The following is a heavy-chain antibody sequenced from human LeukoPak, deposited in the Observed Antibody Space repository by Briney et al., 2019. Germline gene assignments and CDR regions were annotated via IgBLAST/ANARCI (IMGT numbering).Heavy chain of an antibody. V-gene: IGHV3-15*04. CDR3: TTDEDWNYARKDV. Sequence: GGSLRLSCAGSGFIFNNYAMHWVRQPPGKGLEWVGQTVSEIDGGTTDYATPVKGRFTISRDDSKSTLYLQMNSLKIEDTAVYYCTTDEDWNYARKDVWGQGATVIVSS. D-gene: IGHD1-7*01. CDR1: GFIFNNYA. J-gene: IGHJ6*02. CDR2: TVSEIDGGTT.